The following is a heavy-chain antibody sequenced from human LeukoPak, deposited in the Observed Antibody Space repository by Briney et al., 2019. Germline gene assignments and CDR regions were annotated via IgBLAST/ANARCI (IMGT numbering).Heavy chain of an antibody. CDR1: GYTFTGYL. CDR2: ISPNSGDT. V-gene: IGHV1-2*02. J-gene: IGHJ2*01. CDR3: VRGLSTVATWLYL. D-gene: IGHD4-17*01. Sequence: ASVKVSCKASGYTFTGYLMHWVRQAPGQGLEWMGWISPNSGDTKYAQKFQGRVTMTRDTSISTAYMELSRLTSDDTAVYYCVRGLSTVATWLYLWGRGTLVSVSS.